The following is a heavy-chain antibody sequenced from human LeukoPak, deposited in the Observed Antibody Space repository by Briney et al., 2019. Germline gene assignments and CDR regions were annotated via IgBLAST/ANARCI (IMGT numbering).Heavy chain of an antibody. V-gene: IGHV3-48*03. D-gene: IGHD2/OR15-2a*01. CDR2: ISSSGKNI. Sequence: QPGGSLRLSCAASGFTFSSYEMNWVRQAPGKGLEWVSYISSSGKNIYFADSVKGRFTISRDNAKNSLFLQMNSLRAEDTAVYYCARVTYAVPDYWGQGTLVAVSS. CDR1: GFTFSSYE. J-gene: IGHJ4*02. CDR3: ARVTYAVPDY.